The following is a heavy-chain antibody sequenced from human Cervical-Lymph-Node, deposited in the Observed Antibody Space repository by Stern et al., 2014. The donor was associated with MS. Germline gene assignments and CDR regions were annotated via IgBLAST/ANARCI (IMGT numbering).Heavy chain of an antibody. Sequence: QVQLVQSGAEVKKPGASVKVSCKASGYTFTTYDINWVRQATGQGLEWLGWMNPNSGETGYAQRFQGRVTMTRDTSISTAYMELRSLTSDDTAVYYYAKNARNTGSMEPWGQGTLVTVSS. J-gene: IGHJ4*02. CDR1: GYTFTTYD. CDR2: MNPNSGET. D-gene: IGHD1-14*01. CDR3: AKNARNTGSMEP. V-gene: IGHV1-8*01.